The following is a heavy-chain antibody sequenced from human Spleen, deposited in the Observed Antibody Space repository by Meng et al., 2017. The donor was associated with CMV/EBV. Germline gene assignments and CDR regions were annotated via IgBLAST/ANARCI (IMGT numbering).Heavy chain of an antibody. J-gene: IGHJ4*02. Sequence: GGSLRLSCAASGFTFSSYAMHWVRQAPGKGLEWVAVISYDGSNKYYADSVKGRFTISRDNSKNTLYLQMNSLRAEDTAVYYCARSLWSYDYWGQGTLVTVSS. D-gene: IGHD3-10*01. CDR1: GFTFSSYA. CDR2: ISYDGSNK. V-gene: IGHV3-30*04. CDR3: ARSLWSYDY.